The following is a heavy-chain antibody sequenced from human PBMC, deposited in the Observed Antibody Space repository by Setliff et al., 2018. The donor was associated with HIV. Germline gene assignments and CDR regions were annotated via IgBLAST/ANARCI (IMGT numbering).Heavy chain of an antibody. Sequence: SETLSLTCTVSGDSVSSRSYYWSWIRQPPGKGLEWIGYIYYSGSTNYNPSLKSRVTISVDNAKNSLYLQMKSLRAEDTAVYYGARPGTRWSFDYWGQGILVTVSS. CDR3: ARPGTRWSFDY. J-gene: IGHJ4*02. V-gene: IGHV4-61*01. CDR2: IYYSGST. D-gene: IGHD2-15*01. CDR1: GDSVSSRSYY.